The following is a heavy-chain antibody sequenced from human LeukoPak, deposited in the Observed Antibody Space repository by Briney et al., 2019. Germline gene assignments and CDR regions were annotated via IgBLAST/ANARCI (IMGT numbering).Heavy chain of an antibody. CDR3: ARVKGRIAAAVYYFDY. V-gene: IGHV4-59*01. CDR1: GGSFSGYY. Sequence: SETLSLTCAVYGGSFSGYYWSWIRQPPGKGLEWIGYIYYSGSTNYNPSLKSRVTISVGTSKSQFSLKLSSVPAADTAVYYCARVKGRIAAAVYYFDYWGQGTLVTVSS. D-gene: IGHD6-13*01. CDR2: IYYSGST. J-gene: IGHJ4*02.